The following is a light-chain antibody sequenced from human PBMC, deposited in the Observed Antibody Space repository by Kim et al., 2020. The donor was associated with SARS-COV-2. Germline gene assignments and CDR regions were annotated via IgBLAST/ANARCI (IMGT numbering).Light chain of an antibody. CDR2: DAS. J-gene: IGKJ1*01. Sequence: SPGERATLACRASQSISRTYLAWYQQRPGQAPRLLIYDASRTATGIPDRFSGSGSGTEFTLTISRLEPEDFALYYCQQYGSSPWTFGQGTKVDIK. CDR1: QSISRTY. V-gene: IGKV3-20*01. CDR3: QQYGSSPWT.